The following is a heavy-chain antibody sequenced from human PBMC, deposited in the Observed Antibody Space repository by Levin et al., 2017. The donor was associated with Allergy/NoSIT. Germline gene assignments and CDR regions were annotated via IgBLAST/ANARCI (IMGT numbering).Heavy chain of an antibody. CDR2: IFSNDEK. J-gene: IGHJ4*02. Sequence: SGPTLVKPTETLTLTCTVSGFSLSNARMGVSWIRQPPGKALEWLAHIFSNDEKSYSTSLKSRLTISKDTSKSQVVLTMTNMDPVDTATYYCARIPEKIAGYCSGGSCADYFDYWGQGTLVTVSS. CDR1: GFSLSNARMG. V-gene: IGHV2-26*01. CDR3: ARIPEKIAGYCSGGSCADYFDY. D-gene: IGHD2-15*01.